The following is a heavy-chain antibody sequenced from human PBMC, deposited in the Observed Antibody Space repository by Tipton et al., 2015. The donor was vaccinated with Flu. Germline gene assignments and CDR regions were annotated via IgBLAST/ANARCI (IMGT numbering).Heavy chain of an antibody. V-gene: IGHV4-59*01. CDR3: ARSGPEIVVVSASMVHYYYGMDV. J-gene: IGHJ6*02. CDR1: GGSITNYY. D-gene: IGHD2-2*01. Sequence: GLVKPSETLSLTCTVSGGSITNYYWSWIRQSPGRGLEWIGYIYYSGSTKYNPALKSRVTISVDTSKIQFSLNLKSVTAADTAVYYCARSGPEIVVVSASMVHYYYGMDVWGPGTTVTVSS. CDR2: IYYSGST.